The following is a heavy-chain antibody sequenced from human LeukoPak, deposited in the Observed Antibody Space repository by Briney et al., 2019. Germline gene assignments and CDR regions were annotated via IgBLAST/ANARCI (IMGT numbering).Heavy chain of an antibody. D-gene: IGHD2/OR15-2a*01. J-gene: IGHJ2*01. CDR3: ARSRIAYWYFDL. CDR1: GYSFTSYW. CDR2: IYPGDSDT. Sequence: GESLKISCKGSGYSFTSYWIGWVRQIPGKGLEWMGIIYPGDSDTRYSPPFQGQVTMSADKSISTAYLQWSSLKASDTAMYYCARSRIAYWYFDLWGRGTLVTVSS. V-gene: IGHV5-51*01.